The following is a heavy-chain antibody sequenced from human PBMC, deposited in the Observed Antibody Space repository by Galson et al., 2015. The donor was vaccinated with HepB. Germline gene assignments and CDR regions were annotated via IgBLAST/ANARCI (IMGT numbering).Heavy chain of an antibody. J-gene: IGHJ3*02. CDR2: ISAYNGNT. CDR3: ARDVPRRFSTMGAFDI. Sequence: SVKVSCKASGYTFTSYGISWVRQAPGQGLEWMGWISAYNGNTNYAQKLQGRVTMTTDTSTSTAYMELRSLRSDDTAVYYCARDVPRRFSTMGAFDIWGQGTMVTVSS. V-gene: IGHV1-18*01. CDR1: GYTFTSYG. D-gene: IGHD2-2*01.